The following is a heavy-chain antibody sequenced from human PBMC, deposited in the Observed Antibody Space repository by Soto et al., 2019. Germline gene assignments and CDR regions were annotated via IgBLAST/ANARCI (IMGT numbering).Heavy chain of an antibody. CDR3: ARGSSLSLDAFDI. V-gene: IGHV1-18*01. D-gene: IGHD2-2*01. Sequence: SAEVCCKASGDTFTSYGISWARQAPGQGLEWMGWISAYNGNTNYAQKLQGRVTMTTDTSTSTAYMELRSLRSGDTAVYYCARGSSLSLDAFDIWGQGTMVTVSS. CDR1: GDTFTSYG. J-gene: IGHJ3*02. CDR2: ISAYNGNT.